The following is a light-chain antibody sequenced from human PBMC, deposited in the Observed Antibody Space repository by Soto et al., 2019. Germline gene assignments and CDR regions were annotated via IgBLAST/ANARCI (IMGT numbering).Light chain of an antibody. Sequence: DIQVTHSTSTQSAFVGDRVTITWRACQSIGRWLAWYQQKPGKAPKLLIYDASSLESGVPSRFSGSGSGTEFTLTISSLQPDDFATYCCQQYNTYSPERTFGQGTKVDIK. CDR1: QSIGRW. CDR2: DAS. CDR3: QQYNTYSPERT. J-gene: IGKJ1*01. V-gene: IGKV1-5*01.